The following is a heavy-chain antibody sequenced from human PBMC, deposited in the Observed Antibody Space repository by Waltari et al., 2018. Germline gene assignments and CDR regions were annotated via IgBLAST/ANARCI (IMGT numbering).Heavy chain of an antibody. CDR2: IIPIFGTA. CDR1: GGTFSSYA. J-gene: IGHJ6*02. Sequence: KKPGSSVKVSCKASGGTFSSYAISWVRQAPGQGLEWMGGIIPIFGTANYAQKFQGRVTITADESTSTAYMELSSLRSEDTAVYYCATEMGTIVSYYYGMDVWGQGTTVTVSS. CDR3: ATEMGTIVSYYYGMDV. V-gene: IGHV1-69*01. D-gene: IGHD1-1*01.